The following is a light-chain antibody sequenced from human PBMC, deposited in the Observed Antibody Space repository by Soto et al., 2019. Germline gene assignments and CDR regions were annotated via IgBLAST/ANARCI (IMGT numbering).Light chain of an antibody. V-gene: IGLV1-40*01. CDR1: SSNIGAGYD. CDR2: GNN. J-gene: IGLJ2*01. CDR3: QSYDSSLSGPVV. Sequence: QSVLTQPPSVSGAPGQRVTISCTGSSSNIGAGYDVHWYQHLPGTAPRLLIYGNNNRPSGVPDRFSGSKSGTSASLAITGLQAEDEADYYCQSYDSSLSGPVVFGGGTKVTVL.